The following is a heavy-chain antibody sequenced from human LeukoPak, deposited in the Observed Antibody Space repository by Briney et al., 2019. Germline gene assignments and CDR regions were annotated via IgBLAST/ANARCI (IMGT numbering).Heavy chain of an antibody. J-gene: IGHJ4*02. V-gene: IGHV1-8*01. CDR3: TRSVRNGHIDY. CDR1: VYTFTSYD. Sequence: ASVKVSCKGSVYTFTSYDINWVRQATGHPREWLGWMNHNSGNTGYAEKVKGRVTMTRSTSISTAYMELSSLRFEDTAVYYCTRSVRNGHIDYWGQGTLVTVSA. CDR2: MNHNSGNT. D-gene: IGHD2-21*01.